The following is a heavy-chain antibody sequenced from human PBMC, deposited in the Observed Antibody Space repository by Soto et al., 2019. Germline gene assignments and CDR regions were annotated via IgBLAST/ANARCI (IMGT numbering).Heavy chain of an antibody. J-gene: IGHJ4*02. CDR1: GFNVMSYW. D-gene: IGHD3-16*01. CDR2: IKEDGSEI. CDR3: ARDIGFDYVN. V-gene: IGHV3-7*01. Sequence: VGSLRLSCAVSGFNVMSYWMSWVRQAPGKGLEWVASIKEDGSEIYYLHPVRGRFSISRDSAGNALHLTMNYLSAEDTGVYFCARDIGFDYVNWGQGTLVTVSS.